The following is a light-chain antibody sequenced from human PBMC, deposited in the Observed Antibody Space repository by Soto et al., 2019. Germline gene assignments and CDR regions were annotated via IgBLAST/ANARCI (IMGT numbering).Light chain of an antibody. V-gene: IGKV1-39*01. CDR3: QQSYIFPWT. CDR2: AAS. Sequence: DIQMTQSPSSLSASVGDRVTITCRASQSISTYLNWYQQRPGKAPKLLIYAASSLQSGVPSRFSGSGSGTDFTLTISSLQREDFATYYYQQSYIFPWTFGQGTKVEIK. CDR1: QSISTY. J-gene: IGKJ1*01.